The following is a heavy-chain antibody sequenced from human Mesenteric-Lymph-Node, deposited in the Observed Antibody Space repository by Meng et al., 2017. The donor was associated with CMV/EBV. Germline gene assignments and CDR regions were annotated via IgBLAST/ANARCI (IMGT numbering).Heavy chain of an antibody. CDR3: AARHCSSTSCYFDY. J-gene: IGHJ4*02. V-gene: IGHV4-34*01. D-gene: IGHD2-2*01. CDR1: GGSFSAYD. Sequence: CAVYGGSFSAYDWSWIRQPPGKGLEWIGEINHSGSTNYNPSLKSRVTVSVDTSKNQFSLRLSAVTAADTAVYYCAARHCSSTSCYFDYWGQGTLVTVSS. CDR2: INHSGST.